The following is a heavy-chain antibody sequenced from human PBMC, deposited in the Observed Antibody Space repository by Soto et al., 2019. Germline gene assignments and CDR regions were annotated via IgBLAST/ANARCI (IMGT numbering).Heavy chain of an antibody. CDR3: ARGSSLDILTAVSSFDY. CDR1: GYTFTSYG. Sequence: ASVKVSCKASGYTFTSYGISWVRQAPGQGLEWMGWISAYNGNTNYAQKLQGRVTMTTDTSTSTAYMELRSLRSDDTAVYYCARGSSLDILTAVSSFDYWGQGNLVTVYS. D-gene: IGHD3-9*01. J-gene: IGHJ4*02. V-gene: IGHV1-18*01. CDR2: ISAYNGNT.